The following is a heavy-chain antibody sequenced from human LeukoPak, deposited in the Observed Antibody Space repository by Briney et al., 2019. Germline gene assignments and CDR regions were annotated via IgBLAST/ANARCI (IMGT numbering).Heavy chain of an antibody. CDR3: ARRPTGDPKFDY. D-gene: IGHD7-27*01. Sequence: SETLSLTCAVYGGSFSGYYWSWIRQPPGKGLEWIGYIYSSGSTYYNPSLKSRVTISVDTSKNRFSLKLSTVTAADTAVYYCARRPTGDPKFDYWGQGTLVTVSS. V-gene: IGHV4-59*08. CDR2: IYSSGST. CDR1: GGSFSGYY. J-gene: IGHJ4*02.